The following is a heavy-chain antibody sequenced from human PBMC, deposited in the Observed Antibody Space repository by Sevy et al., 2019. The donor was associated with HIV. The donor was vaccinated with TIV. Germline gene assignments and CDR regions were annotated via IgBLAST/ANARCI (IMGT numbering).Heavy chain of an antibody. CDR2: IESKIDGGTI. Sequence: GGSLRLSCAVSGFTFSSAWMSWFRQTPGKRLEWFGRIESKIDGGTIYYAAPVKGRFSISRDDSKNTLFLQMNSLKTEDTAVYYCATDHPPEQLVSDYWGQGTLVTVSS. V-gene: IGHV3-15*04. CDR3: ATDHPPEQLVSDY. J-gene: IGHJ4*02. D-gene: IGHD6-6*01. CDR1: GFTFSSAW.